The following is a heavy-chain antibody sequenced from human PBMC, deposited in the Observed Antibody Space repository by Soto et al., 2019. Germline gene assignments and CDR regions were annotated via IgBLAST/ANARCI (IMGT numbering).Heavy chain of an antibody. CDR2: IYPGESDN. CDR3: ARLEFYGSSVSSSAPRLFDP. CDR1: GFSFTSYW. J-gene: IGHJ5*02. V-gene: IGHV5-51*01. D-gene: IGHD3-22*01. Sequence: GESLKISCQASGFSFTSYWIGWVSQVAGRGLEWVGIIYPGESDNRFSPSFQGQVTISAGKSIRTAYLPWSSLKASDTAMYYCARLEFYGSSVSSSAPRLFDPWGRGTLVTVSS.